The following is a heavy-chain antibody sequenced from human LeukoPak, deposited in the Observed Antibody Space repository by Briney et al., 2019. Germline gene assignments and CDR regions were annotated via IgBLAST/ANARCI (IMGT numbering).Heavy chain of an antibody. CDR3: ARGTRDRGFDY. D-gene: IGHD1/OR15-1a*01. J-gene: IGHJ4*02. CDR2: ISYDGSNK. V-gene: IGHV3-30*01. CDR1: GFTFSCYA. Sequence: GGSLRLSCAASGFTFSCYAMHWVRQAPGKGLEWVAVISYDGSNKYYADSVKGRFTISRDNSKNTLYLQMNSLRAEDTAVYYCARGTRDRGFDYWGQGTLVTVSS.